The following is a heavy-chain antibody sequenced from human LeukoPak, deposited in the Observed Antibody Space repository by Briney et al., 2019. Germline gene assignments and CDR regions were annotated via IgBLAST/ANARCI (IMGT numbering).Heavy chain of an antibody. D-gene: IGHD3-16*01. Sequence: GGSRRLSCAASGFTFSSYAMSWVRQAPGKGLEWVSAISGSGGRTYYADSVKGRFTISRDNSKNTLFLQMNSLRAEDTAVYYCAKDPKFYDYPRAFDIWGQGTMVTVSS. V-gene: IGHV3-23*01. CDR3: AKDPKFYDYPRAFDI. J-gene: IGHJ3*02. CDR1: GFTFSSYA. CDR2: ISGSGGRT.